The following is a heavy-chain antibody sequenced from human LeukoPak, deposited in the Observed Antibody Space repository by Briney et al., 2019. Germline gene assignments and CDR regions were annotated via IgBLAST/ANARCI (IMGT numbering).Heavy chain of an antibody. CDR2: ISSSSSTI. CDR1: GFTFSSYG. Sequence: PGGSLRLSCAASGFTFSSYGMNWVRQAPGKGLEWVSYISSSSSTIYYADSVKGRFTISRDNAKNSLYLQMNSLRAEDTALYYCARGGLSTPEDYWGQGTLVTVSS. CDR3: ARGGLSTPEDY. V-gene: IGHV3-48*01. J-gene: IGHJ4*02. D-gene: IGHD2-2*01.